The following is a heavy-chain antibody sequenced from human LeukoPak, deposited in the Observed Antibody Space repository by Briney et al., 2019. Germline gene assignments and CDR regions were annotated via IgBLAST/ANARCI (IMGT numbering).Heavy chain of an antibody. CDR2: ISSTGSDI. CDR3: ARDSGTYSGYYYYYMDV. Sequence: GGSLRLSCAASGLAFSGYGLNWVRQTPGKGLEWLSSISSTGSDIHYADSVKGRFTISRDNAKNSGYLQMDSLRVEDTALYYCARDSGTYSGYYYYYMDVWGKGTTVTVSS. V-gene: IGHV3-21*01. J-gene: IGHJ6*03. D-gene: IGHD3-16*01. CDR1: GLAFSGYG.